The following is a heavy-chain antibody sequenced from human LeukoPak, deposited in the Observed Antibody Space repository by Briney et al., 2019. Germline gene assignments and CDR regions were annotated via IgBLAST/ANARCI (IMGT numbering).Heavy chain of an antibody. D-gene: IGHD5-24*01. V-gene: IGHV3-30*02. J-gene: IGHJ3*02. CDR1: GFTFSSYG. Sequence: GGSLRLSCAASGFTFSSYGMLWVRQAPGKGLEWVAFIRFDGSIKYYAESVKGRFTISRDNSKNTLYVQMNSLRAEDTAVYYCAREQLAFDIWGQGTMVTVSS. CDR2: IRFDGSIK. CDR3: AREQLAFDI.